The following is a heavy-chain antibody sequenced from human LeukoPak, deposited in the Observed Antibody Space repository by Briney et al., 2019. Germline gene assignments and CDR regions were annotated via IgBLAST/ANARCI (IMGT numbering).Heavy chain of an antibody. CDR3: AKVRARYYGSGIDY. Sequence: AGGSLRLSCAASGFTFSSYSMNWVRQAPGKGLEWVSYISSSSSTIYYADSVKGRFTISRDNAKNSLYLQMNSLRAEDTAVYYCAKVRARYYGSGIDYWGQGTLVTVSS. CDR1: GFTFSSYS. V-gene: IGHV3-48*04. D-gene: IGHD3-10*01. CDR2: ISSSSSTI. J-gene: IGHJ4*02.